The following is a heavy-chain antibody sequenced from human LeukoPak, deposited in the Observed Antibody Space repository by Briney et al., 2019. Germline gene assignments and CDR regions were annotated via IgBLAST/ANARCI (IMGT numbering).Heavy chain of an antibody. V-gene: IGHV3-23*01. Sequence: GGSLRLSCAASGFTFSSYAMSWVRQAPGKGLEWVSAISGSGGSTYYADSVKGRFTISRDNSKNTLYLQMNSLRAEDTAVYYCAKRYHFWSGYASDEDYFDYWGQGTLDTVSS. D-gene: IGHD3-3*01. CDR2: ISGSGGST. CDR3: AKRYHFWSGYASDEDYFDY. CDR1: GFTFSSYA. J-gene: IGHJ4*02.